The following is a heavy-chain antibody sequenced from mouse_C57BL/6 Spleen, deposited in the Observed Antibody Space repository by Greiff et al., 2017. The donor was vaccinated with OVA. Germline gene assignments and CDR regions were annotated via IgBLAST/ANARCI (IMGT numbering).Heavy chain of an antibody. CDR1: GFTFSDYY. D-gene: IGHD2-1*01. CDR3: ARGIYYGNLYYFDY. CDR2: INYDGSST. V-gene: IGHV5-16*01. J-gene: IGHJ2*01. Sequence: DVQLVESEGGLVQPGSSMKLSCTAPGFTFSDYYMAWVRQVPEKGLEWVANINYDGSSTYYLDSLKSRFIISRDNAKNILYLQMSSLKSEDTATYYCARGIYYGNLYYFDYWGQGTTLTVSS.